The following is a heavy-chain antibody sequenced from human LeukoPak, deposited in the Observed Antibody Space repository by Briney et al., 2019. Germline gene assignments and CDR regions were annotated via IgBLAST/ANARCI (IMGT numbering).Heavy chain of an antibody. CDR2: ISNDGSSS. CDR3: ARIGTAFDY. CDR1: GFTFSNSW. V-gene: IGHV3-74*01. Sequence: RGSLRLSCAASGFTFSNSWMHWVRHVPGKELVWVSRISNDGSSSIYADSVKGRFTISRDNAKNTLYLQMNSLRGEDTAVYYCARIGTAFDYWGQGTLVTVSS. J-gene: IGHJ4*02. D-gene: IGHD1-7*01.